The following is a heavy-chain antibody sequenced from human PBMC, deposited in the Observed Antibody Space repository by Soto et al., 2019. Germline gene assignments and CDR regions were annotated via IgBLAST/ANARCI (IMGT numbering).Heavy chain of an antibody. CDR3: ARRYGGNFDY. CDR2: IYHSGST. CDR1: GGSISSGGYS. Sequence: LSLTCAVSGGSISSGGYSWGWIRQPPGKGLEWIGYIYHSGSTYYNPSLKSRVTISVDRSKNQFSLKLSSVTAADTAVCYYARRYGGNFDYWGQGTLVTVSS. D-gene: IGHD2-15*01. J-gene: IGHJ4*02. V-gene: IGHV4-30-2*01.